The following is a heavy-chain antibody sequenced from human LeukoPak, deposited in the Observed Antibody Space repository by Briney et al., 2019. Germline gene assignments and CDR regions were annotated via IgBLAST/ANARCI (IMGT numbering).Heavy chain of an antibody. Sequence: GGSLRLSCAASGFTFSNYDMHWVRQATGKGLEWVSGIGTAGDIYYPGSVKGRFTISRDNAKNSLYLQMNSLRAEDTAVYYCARDLRIQLWPFDAFDIWGQGTMVTVSS. CDR3: ARDLRIQLWPFDAFDI. V-gene: IGHV3-13*01. J-gene: IGHJ3*02. CDR1: GFTFSNYD. CDR2: IGTAGDI. D-gene: IGHD5-18*01.